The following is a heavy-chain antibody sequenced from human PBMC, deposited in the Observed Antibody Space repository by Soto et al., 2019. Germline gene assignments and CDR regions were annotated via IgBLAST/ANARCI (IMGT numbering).Heavy chain of an antibody. J-gene: IGHJ6*02. Sequence: SVKVSCKASGGTFSSYAISWVRQAPGQGLEWMGGIIPIFGTANYAQKFQGRVTITADKSTSTAYMELSSLRSEDTAVYYCASTARISYYYYGMDVWGQGTTVTVSS. CDR3: ASTARISYYYYGMDV. CDR1: GGTFSSYA. V-gene: IGHV1-69*06. CDR2: IIPIFGTA. D-gene: IGHD2-15*01.